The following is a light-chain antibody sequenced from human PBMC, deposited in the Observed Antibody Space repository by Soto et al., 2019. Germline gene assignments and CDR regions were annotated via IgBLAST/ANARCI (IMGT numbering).Light chain of an antibody. CDR2: GSS. V-gene: IGKV3-20*01. J-gene: IGKJ2*01. Sequence: PGERATLYCRASRRVSSSYLAWYQHKAGQAPRLLISGSSNRATDIPDRFSGSESGTDFTLTISRLEPEDFAVYYCHHYGSSPPYTFGQGTKLEIK. CDR3: HHYGSSPPYT. CDR1: RRVSSSY.